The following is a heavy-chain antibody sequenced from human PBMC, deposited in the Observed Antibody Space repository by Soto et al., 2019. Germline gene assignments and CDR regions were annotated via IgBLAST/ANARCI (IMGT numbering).Heavy chain of an antibody. CDR1: GFTFSSYG. J-gene: IGHJ4*02. Sequence: QVQLVESGGGVVQPGRSLRLSCAASGFTFSSYGMHWVRQAPGKGLEWVAVISYDGSNKYYADSVKGRFTISRDKSKNTLYLQMNSLRAEDTAVYYCAKDDAMIVSLDYWGQGTLVTVSS. CDR3: AKDDAMIVSLDY. CDR2: ISYDGSNK. D-gene: IGHD3-22*01. V-gene: IGHV3-30*18.